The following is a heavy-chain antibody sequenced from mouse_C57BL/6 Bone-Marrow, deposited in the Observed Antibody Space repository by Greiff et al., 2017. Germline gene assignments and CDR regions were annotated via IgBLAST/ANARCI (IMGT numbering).Heavy chain of an antibody. CDR2: IYWDDDK. CDR3: ARGDYSNYFDY. V-gene: IGHV8-12*01. J-gene: IGHJ2*01. Sequence: QVQLKESGPGILQSSQTLSLTCSFSGFSLSTSGMGVSWLRQPSGKGLEWLAHIYWDDDKRYNPSLKSRLTISKDTSRNQVFLKITRVDTADTATYYCARGDYSNYFDYWGQGTTLTVSS. D-gene: IGHD2-5*01. CDR1: GFSLSTSGMG.